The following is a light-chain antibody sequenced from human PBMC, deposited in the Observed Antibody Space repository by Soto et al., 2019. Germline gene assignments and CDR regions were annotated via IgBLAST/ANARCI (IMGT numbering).Light chain of an antibody. CDR3: QQSNNWPLT. Sequence: IVLTQSTATLSVSPGERATLSCRASQSVSSDVAWFQQRPGQAPRLLIYDASTRATGIPARFSGSGSGTEFTLTISSLQSEDFAIYYCQQSNNWPLTFGGGTKVEVK. V-gene: IGKV3-15*01. CDR1: QSVSSD. J-gene: IGKJ4*01. CDR2: DAS.